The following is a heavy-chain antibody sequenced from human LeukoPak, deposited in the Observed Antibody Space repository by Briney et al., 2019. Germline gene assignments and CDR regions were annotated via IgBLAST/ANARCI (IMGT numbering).Heavy chain of an antibody. CDR3: ARVSRWNDWAFEG. Sequence: KPAETLSLTCTVSGGSISSYYWNWIRQPPGKGLEWIGYIYYSGSTNYNPSLKSRVTIPGERYKHKVSLNLRSVTAGDTAVYYCARVSRWNDWAFEGWGRGTLVSVSS. CDR1: GGSISSYY. D-gene: IGHD1-1*01. CDR2: IYYSGST. J-gene: IGHJ4*02. V-gene: IGHV4-59*01.